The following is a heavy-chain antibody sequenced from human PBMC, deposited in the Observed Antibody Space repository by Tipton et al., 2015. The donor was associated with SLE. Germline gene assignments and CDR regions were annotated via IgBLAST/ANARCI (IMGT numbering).Heavy chain of an antibody. CDR2: IYYSGST. CDR3: ASLWWNLDY. CDR1: GDSISSGDYY. Sequence: TLSLTCTVSGDSISSGDYYWSWIRQHPGKGLEWLGYIYYSGSTYYNPSLKSRVTISADTSKNQFSLKLSSVTAADTAVYYCASLWWNLDYWGQGTLVTVSS. J-gene: IGHJ4*02. V-gene: IGHV4-31*03. D-gene: IGHD4/OR15-4a*01.